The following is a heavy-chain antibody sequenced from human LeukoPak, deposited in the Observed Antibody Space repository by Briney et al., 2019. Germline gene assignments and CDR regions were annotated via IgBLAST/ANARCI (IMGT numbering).Heavy chain of an antibody. V-gene: IGHV3-7*01. J-gene: IGHJ4*01. Sequence: GGSLRLSCAVSGFTLTDYWMNWVRQAPGRGLEGVASIRQDGGEKSYVDSVKGRFTISRDNTKSSLYLQINSLRAEDTAVYYCARDGTAAGLYFDLWGQGTLVTVSS. D-gene: IGHD6-13*01. CDR3: ARDGTAAGLYFDL. CDR1: GFTLTDYW. CDR2: IRQDGGEK.